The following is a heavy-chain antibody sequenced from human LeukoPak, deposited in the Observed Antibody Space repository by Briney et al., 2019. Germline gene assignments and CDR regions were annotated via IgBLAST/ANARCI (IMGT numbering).Heavy chain of an antibody. CDR2: IYTSGST. CDR3: AREDWGVVPALGNYYHYMDV. J-gene: IGHJ6*03. V-gene: IGHV4-61*02. CDR1: GGSISSGSYY. D-gene: IGHD2-2*01. Sequence: SETLSLTCTVSGGSISSGSYYWSWIRQPAGKGLEWIGRIYTSGSTNYNPSLKSRVTISVDTSKNQFSLKLSSVTAADTAVYYCAREDWGVVPALGNYYHYMDVWGKGTTVTISS.